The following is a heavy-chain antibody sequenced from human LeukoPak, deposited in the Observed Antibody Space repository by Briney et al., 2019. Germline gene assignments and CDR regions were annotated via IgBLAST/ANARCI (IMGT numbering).Heavy chain of an antibody. V-gene: IGHV1-2*02. CDR3: ARVREDFSEALDY. J-gene: IGHJ4*02. CDR2: INPNSGGA. Sequence: ASVKVSCKASGYTFTGYYMHWVRQAPGQGLEWMGWINPNSGGANYAQKFQGRVTMTRDMSTSTVYMELSSLRSEDTAVYYCARVREDFSEALDYWGQGTLVTVSS. CDR1: GYTFTGYY. D-gene: IGHD3-3*01.